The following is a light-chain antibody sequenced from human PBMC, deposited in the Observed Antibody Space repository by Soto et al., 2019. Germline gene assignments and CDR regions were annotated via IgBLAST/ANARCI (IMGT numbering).Light chain of an antibody. CDR3: QSYDSSLSGWV. V-gene: IGLV1-40*01. Sequence: QSVLTQPPSVSGAPGQRVTISCTGRSSNIGAGYDVHWYQQLPGTAPKLLIYGNSNRPSGVPDRLSGSKSGTSASLAITGLKAEDEADYYCQSYDSSLSGWVFGGGTKLTVL. J-gene: IGLJ3*02. CDR2: GNS. CDR1: SSNIGAGYD.